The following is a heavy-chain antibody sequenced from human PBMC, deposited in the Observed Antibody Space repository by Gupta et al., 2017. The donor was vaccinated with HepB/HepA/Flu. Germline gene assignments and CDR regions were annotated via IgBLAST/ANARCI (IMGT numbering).Heavy chain of an antibody. Sequence: QITLKESGPTLVKPTQTLTLTCTFSGFSPSTSGVGVGWIRQPPGKALEWLALIYWNDDKRYSPSLKSRLTITKDTSKNQVVLTITNMYPVDTATYYCAHSASVGYDFWSGYRYWGQGTLVTVSS. CDR2: IYWNDDK. J-gene: IGHJ4*02. CDR3: AHSASVGYDFWSGYRY. V-gene: IGHV2-5*01. CDR1: GFSPSTSGVG. D-gene: IGHD3-3*01.